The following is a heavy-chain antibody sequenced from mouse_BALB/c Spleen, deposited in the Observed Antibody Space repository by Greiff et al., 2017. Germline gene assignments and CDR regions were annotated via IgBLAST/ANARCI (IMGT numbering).Heavy chain of an antibody. D-gene: IGHD2-4*01. CDR1: GFTFSSFG. CDR2: ISSGSSTI. V-gene: IGHV5-17*02. CDR3: ARSTAMITNAMDY. Sequence: EVMLVESGGGLVQPGGSRKLSCAASGFTFSSFGMHWVRQAPEKGLEWVAYISSGSSTIYYADTVKGRFTISRDNPKNTLFLQMTSLRSEDTAMYYCARSTAMITNAMDYWGQGTSVTVSS. J-gene: IGHJ4*01.